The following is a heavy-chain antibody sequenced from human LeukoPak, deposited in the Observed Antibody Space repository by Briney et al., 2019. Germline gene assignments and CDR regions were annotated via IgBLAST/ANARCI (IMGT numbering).Heavy chain of an antibody. J-gene: IGHJ4*02. CDR2: VSGSGDRM. Sequence: GGSLRLSCAASGLSFSSYAMHWVRQAPGKGLEWVATVSGSGDRMYHADSVKGRFTISRDNSKNTIYLQMNSLRAEDTALYYCAKAAAAPGFDFWGQGTLVTVSS. D-gene: IGHD6-13*01. V-gene: IGHV3-23*01. CDR3: AKAAAAPGFDF. CDR1: GLSFSSYA.